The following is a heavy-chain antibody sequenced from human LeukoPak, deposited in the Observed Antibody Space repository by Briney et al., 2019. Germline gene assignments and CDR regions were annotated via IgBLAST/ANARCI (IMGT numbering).Heavy chain of an antibody. Sequence: PSETLSLTCTVSGGSISSSSYYWSWIRQPPGKGLEWIGSIYYSGSTYYNPSLKSRVTISVDTSKNQFSLKLSSVTAADTAVYYCARYCNWNVADGGFDYWGQGTLVTVSS. D-gene: IGHD1-20*01. V-gene: IGHV4-39*01. CDR3: ARYCNWNVADGGFDY. CDR1: GGSISSSSYY. CDR2: IYYSGST. J-gene: IGHJ4*02.